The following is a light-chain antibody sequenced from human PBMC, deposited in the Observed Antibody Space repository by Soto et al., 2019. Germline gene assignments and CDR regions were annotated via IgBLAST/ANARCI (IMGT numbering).Light chain of an antibody. Sequence: EIVMAQSPATLSVSPGERVTLSCRASQSISGNFAWYQQKPGQAPRLLIYGASTRATGIPARFSGSGSGTDFTLTISSLQSEDFAVYYCQQCNNWPYTFGQGTKLDIK. CDR1: QSISGN. J-gene: IGKJ2*01. CDR2: GAS. CDR3: QQCNNWPYT. V-gene: IGKV3-15*01.